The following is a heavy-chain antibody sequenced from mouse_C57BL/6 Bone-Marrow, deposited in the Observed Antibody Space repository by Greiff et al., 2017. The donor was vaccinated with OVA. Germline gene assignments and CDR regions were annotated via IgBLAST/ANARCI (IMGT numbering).Heavy chain of an antibody. V-gene: IGHV5-4*01. CDR2: ISDGGSYT. D-gene: IGHD2-14*01. Sequence: EVQLLESGRGLVKPGGSLKLSCAASGFTFSSYAMSWVHQTPEKRLEWVGIISDGGSYTYYPDNVKGRFTISSDKAKNNLYLQLSHLKSEDTAMYSGVRDGVMGTGGWFDYWGQGTLVTVSA. CDR3: VRDGVMGTGGWFDY. J-gene: IGHJ3*01. CDR1: GFTFSSYA.